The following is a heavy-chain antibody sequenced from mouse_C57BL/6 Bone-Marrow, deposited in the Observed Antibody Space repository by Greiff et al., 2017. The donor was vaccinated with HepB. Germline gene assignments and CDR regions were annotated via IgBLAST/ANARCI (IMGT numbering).Heavy chain of an antibody. CDR1: GYTFTSYW. Sequence: QVQLQQPGAELVRPGSSVKLSCKASGYTFTSYWMHWVKQRPIQGLEWIGNIDPSDSETHYNQKFKDKATLTVDKSSSTAYMQLSSLTSEDSAVYYCARDEFGYGSSYKDYYAMDYWGQGTSVTVSS. V-gene: IGHV1-52*01. D-gene: IGHD1-1*01. CDR3: ARDEFGYGSSYKDYYAMDY. J-gene: IGHJ4*01. CDR2: IDPSDSET.